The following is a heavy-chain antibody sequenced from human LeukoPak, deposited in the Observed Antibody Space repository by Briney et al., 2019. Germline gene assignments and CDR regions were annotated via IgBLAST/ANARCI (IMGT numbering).Heavy chain of an antibody. J-gene: IGHJ4*02. CDR2: VNGNGCST. Sequence: PGGSLRLSCAAFGFSFSSFDMSWVRPAPGQWREWVSGVNGNGCSTSYADSVKGRFTIFRDNSKNTVYLQMNSLRVEDTAVYYCAKSLYGGCDYWGQGTVVTVSS. CDR3: AKSLYGGCDY. D-gene: IGHD3-16*02. V-gene: IGHV3-23*01. CDR1: GFSFSSFD.